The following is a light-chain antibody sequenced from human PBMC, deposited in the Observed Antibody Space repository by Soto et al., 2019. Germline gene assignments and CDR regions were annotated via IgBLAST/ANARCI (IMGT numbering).Light chain of an antibody. V-gene: IGKV1-5*01. Sequence: DIQMTQSPSTLSASVGDRVTITCRASQTISSWVAWYQQKPGKAPRLLIYDASYLERGVPSRFSGSGSGTEFTLTISDLQPDGLAPYYCQQYNSFWTFGQGPKVEI. CDR2: DAS. CDR3: QQYNSFWT. J-gene: IGKJ1*01. CDR1: QTISSW.